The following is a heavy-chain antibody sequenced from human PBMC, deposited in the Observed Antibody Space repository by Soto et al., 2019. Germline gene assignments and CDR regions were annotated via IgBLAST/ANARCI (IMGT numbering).Heavy chain of an antibody. Sequence: QITLKESGPTLVRPTQTLTLTCTFSGFSLSTSGVGVGWIRQPPGKALEWLALIYWDDDKRYSPSLKSRLTITKDTTKYQVVLTMTNIDPVDTATYYCAHFTTTVTTSWFDPWGQGTLVTVSS. CDR1: GFSLSTSGVG. D-gene: IGHD4-17*01. V-gene: IGHV2-5*02. J-gene: IGHJ5*02. CDR3: AHFTTTVTTSWFDP. CDR2: IYWDDDK.